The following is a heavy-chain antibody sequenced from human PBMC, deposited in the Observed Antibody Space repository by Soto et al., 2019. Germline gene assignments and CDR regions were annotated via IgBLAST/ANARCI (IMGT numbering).Heavy chain of an antibody. V-gene: IGHV1-18*01. CDR2: ITVYNVNT. J-gene: IGHJ4*02. CDR1: GYSFISYG. CDR3: AREASSGWYPY. D-gene: IGHD6-19*01. Sequence: ASVKVSCKASGYSFISYGISWVRQAPGQGLEWMGWITVYNVNTDYAKKLKGRVTLTTDKSTSTAYMELRSLSSDDTAVYYCAREASSGWYPYWGQGTLVTVSS.